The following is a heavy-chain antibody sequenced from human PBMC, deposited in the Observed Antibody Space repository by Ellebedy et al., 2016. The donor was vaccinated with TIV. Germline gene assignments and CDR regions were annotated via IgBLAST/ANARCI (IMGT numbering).Heavy chain of an antibody. V-gene: IGHV3-9*01. CDR2: ISWNSGSI. CDR3: ARVDCSRSTCYLRSGWSDL. CDR1: GFTFDHYA. D-gene: IGHD2-2*01. J-gene: IGHJ4*02. Sequence: GGSLRLSXAASGFTFDHYAMHWVRQAPGKGLEWVSGISWNSGSIGYADSVKGRFTISRDSAKNSVYLQMDNLRADDTAMYYCARVDCSRSTCYLRSGWSDLWGQGTLVTVSS.